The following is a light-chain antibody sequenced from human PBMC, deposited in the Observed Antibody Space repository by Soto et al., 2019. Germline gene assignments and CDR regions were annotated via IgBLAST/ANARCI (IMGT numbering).Light chain of an antibody. J-gene: IGLJ1*01. CDR2: EVS. Sequence: QSVLTQPASVSGSPGQSITISCTGTSSDVGGYNYVSWYQQHPGKAPKLMIYEVSNRPSGVSNRFSGSKSGNTASLTISVLQAEDEADYYCSSYTSSSPLVFGTGTKVTVL. CDR1: SSDVGGYNY. CDR3: SSYTSSSPLV. V-gene: IGLV2-14*01.